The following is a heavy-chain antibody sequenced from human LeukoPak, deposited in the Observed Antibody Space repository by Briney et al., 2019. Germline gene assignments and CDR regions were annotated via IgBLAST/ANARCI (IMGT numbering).Heavy chain of an antibody. CDR3: AGDTLGYFDY. CDR1: GGTFSSYA. Sequence: GAPVKVSCKASGGTFSSYAISWVRQAPGQGLEWMGGIIPIFGTANYAQKFQGRVTITADESTSTAYMELSSLRSEDTAVYYCAGDTLGYFDYWGQGTLVTVSS. V-gene: IGHV1-69*13. CDR2: IIPIFGTA. D-gene: IGHD3-10*01. J-gene: IGHJ4*02.